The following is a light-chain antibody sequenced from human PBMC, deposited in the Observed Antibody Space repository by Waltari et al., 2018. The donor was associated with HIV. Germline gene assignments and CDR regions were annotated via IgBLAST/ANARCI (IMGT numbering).Light chain of an antibody. CDR1: QSVSSN. CDR2: GAS. CDR3: QQYNNWPPLT. J-gene: IGKJ4*01. Sequence: EIVMTQSPATLSVSPGERATLSCRASQSVSSNLAWYQQKHGQAPRLLIYGASTRATGIPARFSVSGSGTELTLTISSLQSEDFAVYYCQQYNNWPPLTFGGGTKVEIK. V-gene: IGKV3-15*01.